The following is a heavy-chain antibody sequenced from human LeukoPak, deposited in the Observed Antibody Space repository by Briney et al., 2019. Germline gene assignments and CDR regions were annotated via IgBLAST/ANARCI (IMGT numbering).Heavy chain of an antibody. V-gene: IGHV3-23*01. CDR3: AKDARRSSGWYFFDH. J-gene: IGHJ4*02. Sequence: GGSLRLSCVASGFTFSNLAMGWVRQAPGKGLEWVSVISDSGGTTYYADSVKGRFTISRDNSRNTLYLQMNSLRVEDTAVYYCAKDARRSSGWYFFDHWGQGTLVTVSS. CDR1: GFTFSNLA. D-gene: IGHD6-19*01. CDR2: ISDSGGTT.